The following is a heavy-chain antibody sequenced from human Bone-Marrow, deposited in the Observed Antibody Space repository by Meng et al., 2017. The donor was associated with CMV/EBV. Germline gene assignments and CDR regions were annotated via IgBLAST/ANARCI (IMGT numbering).Heavy chain of an antibody. CDR2: ISAYNGNT. J-gene: IGHJ6*02. Sequence: ASVKVSCKTSGYTFTSYGISWVRQAPGQGLEWMGWISAYNGNTNYAQKLQGRVTMTTNTSTSTAYMELRSLRSDDTAVYYCASSTRPFYGMDVWGQGTAVTVSS. V-gene: IGHV1-18*01. CDR1: GYTFTSYG. CDR3: ASSTRPFYGMDV.